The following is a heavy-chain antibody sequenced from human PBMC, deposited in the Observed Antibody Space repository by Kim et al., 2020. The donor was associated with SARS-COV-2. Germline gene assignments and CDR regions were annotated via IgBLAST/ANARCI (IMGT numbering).Heavy chain of an antibody. Sequence: GGSLRLSCAASGFTFSSYWMHWVRQAPGKGLVWVSRSNSDGSSRSYADSVKGRVTISRDNAKNTLYLQMNSLRAEDTAVYYCARVGPDYDGSGSYRGMDVWGQGTTVTVSS. CDR1: GFTFSSYW. V-gene: IGHV3-74*01. CDR3: ARVGPDYDGSGSYRGMDV. J-gene: IGHJ6*02. CDR2: SNSDGSSR. D-gene: IGHD3-10*01.